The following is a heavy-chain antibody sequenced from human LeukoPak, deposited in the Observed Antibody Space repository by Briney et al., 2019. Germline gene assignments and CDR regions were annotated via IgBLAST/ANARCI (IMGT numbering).Heavy chain of an antibody. Sequence: PSETLSLTCTVSGGSISSYYWSWIRQPPGKGLEWIGYIYYSGSTNYNPSLKSRVTISVDTSKNQFSLKPSSVTAADTAVYYCAREKWELLPFFDYWGQGTLVTVSS. CDR1: GGSISSYY. CDR2: IYYSGST. V-gene: IGHV4-59*01. D-gene: IGHD1-26*01. CDR3: AREKWELLPFFDY. J-gene: IGHJ4*02.